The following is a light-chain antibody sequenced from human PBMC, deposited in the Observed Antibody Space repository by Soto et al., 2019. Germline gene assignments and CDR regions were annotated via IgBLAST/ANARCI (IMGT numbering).Light chain of an antibody. Sequence: EIVLTQSPGTLSLSPGEGATLSCRASQSVASRYLDWYQQKPGQAPRLLIYGASSRATGIPDRFSGSGSGTDFTLTISRLEPEDFAVYYCQLFGTSWLTFGPGTKVDMK. V-gene: IGKV3-20*01. CDR1: QSVASRY. CDR3: QLFGTSWLT. CDR2: GAS. J-gene: IGKJ3*01.